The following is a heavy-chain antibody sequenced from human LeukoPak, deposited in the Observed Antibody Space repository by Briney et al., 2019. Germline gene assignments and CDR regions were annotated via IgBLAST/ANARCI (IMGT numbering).Heavy chain of an antibody. CDR3: ARALGSYYDFWSDRAYYFDY. CDR2: INLIVGST. J-gene: IGHJ4*02. CDR1: GFTFDDNG. D-gene: IGHD3-3*01. Sequence: PGGSLRLSCAVSGFTFDDNGMGWVRQAPREGLGCVSGINLIVGSTGYADSVKGRFTISRAKAKNSLYLQMNSLRAEDTALYYCARALGSYYDFWSDRAYYFDYWGQGTLVTVSS. V-gene: IGHV3-20*04.